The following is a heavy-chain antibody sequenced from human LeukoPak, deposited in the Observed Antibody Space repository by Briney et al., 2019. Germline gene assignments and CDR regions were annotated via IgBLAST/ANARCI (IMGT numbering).Heavy chain of an antibody. J-gene: IGHJ4*02. CDR1: GGSISSYY. D-gene: IGHD3-10*01. Sequence: SETLSLTCTVSGGSISSYYWSWIRQPPGKGLEWIGYIYATGSTNYNPYLKSRVTISVDTSKNPFSLNLRSVTAADTAVYYCARHGSVRSPLGHWGQGTLVTVSS. V-gene: IGHV4-4*09. CDR2: IYATGST. CDR3: ARHGSVRSPLGH.